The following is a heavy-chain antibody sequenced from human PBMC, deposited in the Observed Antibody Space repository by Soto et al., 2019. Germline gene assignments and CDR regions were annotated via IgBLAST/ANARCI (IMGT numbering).Heavy chain of an antibody. CDR2: IYSSENT. CDR3: ARLNGYCISTNCHGYYGMDV. D-gene: IGHD2-2*03. V-gene: IGHV4-34*01. Sequence: SETLSLTCAVYGVSFSSYSWGWIRQSPGKGLEWIGTIYSSENTYYNPSLLSRVTISVDTSKNEFSLRLSSVTAADTAVYYCARLNGYCISTNCHGYYGMDVWGQGTTVTVS. J-gene: IGHJ6*02. CDR1: GVSFSSYS.